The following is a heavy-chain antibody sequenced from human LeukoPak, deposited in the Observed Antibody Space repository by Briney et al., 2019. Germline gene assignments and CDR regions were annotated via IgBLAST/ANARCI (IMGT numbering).Heavy chain of an antibody. CDR2: INQSGST. V-gene: IGHV4-34*01. CDR3: ARCDSAGWFFDS. Sequence: PSETLSLTCDVSGVSFSGFSWNWIRQPPGKGLEWLGEINQSGSTKYNPSLKSRVTISIDTSKSQFSLKMNSMTAADTAVYYCARCDSAGWFFDSWGQGALVTVSS. J-gene: IGHJ5*01. CDR1: GVSFSGFS. D-gene: IGHD6-19*01.